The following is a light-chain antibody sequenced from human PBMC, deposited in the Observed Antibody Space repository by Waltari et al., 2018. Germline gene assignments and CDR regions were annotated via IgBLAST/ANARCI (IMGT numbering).Light chain of an antibody. CDR3: SSYTTSSTLG. J-gene: IGLJ2*01. CDR2: DVS. Sequence: QSALTQPASVSGSPGQSTTIPCTGSSSDVGGYTSVSWYQQYPGKAPKLMIYDVSNRPSGVSNRFSGSKSGNTASLTISGLQAEDEADYYCSSYTTSSTLGFGGGTKLTVL. CDR1: SSDVGGYTS. V-gene: IGLV2-14*03.